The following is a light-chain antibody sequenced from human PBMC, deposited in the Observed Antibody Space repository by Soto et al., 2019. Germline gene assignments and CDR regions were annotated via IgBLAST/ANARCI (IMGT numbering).Light chain of an antibody. CDR1: QDIGNF. V-gene: IGKV1-33*01. CDR3: QQYNTYSRT. J-gene: IGKJ1*01. Sequence: DVQMTQSPSSLPASVGDRVTITCQTSQDIGNFLNWYQQKPGKAPEXLIYDASNLETGVPSRFSGSGSGAELTITISSLQPDDFETYDCQQYNTYSRTFGQGTKVDIK. CDR2: DAS.